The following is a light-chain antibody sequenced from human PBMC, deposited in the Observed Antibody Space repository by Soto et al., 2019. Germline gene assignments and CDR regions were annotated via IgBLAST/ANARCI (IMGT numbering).Light chain of an antibody. Sequence: SVLTQPPSVSGAPGQRVTISCTGSSSNIGAGYDVHWYQQLPGTAPKLLIYANTLRPSGVPDRFSGFKSGTSASLAITGLQAEDEADYYCQSYDSSLRGVFGTGTKVTVL. CDR3: QSYDSSLRGV. V-gene: IGLV1-40*01. CDR2: ANT. J-gene: IGLJ1*01. CDR1: SSNIGAGYD.